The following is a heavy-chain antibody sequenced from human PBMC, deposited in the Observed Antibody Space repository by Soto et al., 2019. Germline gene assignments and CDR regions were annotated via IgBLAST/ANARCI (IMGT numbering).Heavy chain of an antibody. D-gene: IGHD3-3*01. CDR3: ARSTGAGYDFWSGPSTPFDY. CDR1: GYPLTSHA. J-gene: IGHJ4*02. CDR2: INTGNGNT. V-gene: IGHV1-3*04. Sequence: GASVKVSCKASGYPLTSHALHWVRQAPGQRLEWMGWINTGNGNTKYSQKFQGRVTITRDTSASTVYMELSSLTSEDTAVYYCARSTGAGYDFWSGPSTPFDYWGQGTLVTVS.